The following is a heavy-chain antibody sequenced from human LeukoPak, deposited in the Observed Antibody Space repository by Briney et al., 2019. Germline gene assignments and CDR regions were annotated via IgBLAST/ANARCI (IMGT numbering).Heavy chain of an antibody. J-gene: IGHJ6*02. D-gene: IGHD3-16*01. V-gene: IGHV3-30*18. CDR3: AKEKPIGPIYYALDV. CDR1: GFTFDTYG. Sequence: GGSLRLSCAASGFTFDTYGMLWVRQAPGKGLEWVAVIAYDGSNRYHADSVKGRFTISRYNSNNNLYVQMNRLRGEATAVYYCAKEKPIGPIYYALDVWGQGTTVTVSS. CDR2: IAYDGSNR.